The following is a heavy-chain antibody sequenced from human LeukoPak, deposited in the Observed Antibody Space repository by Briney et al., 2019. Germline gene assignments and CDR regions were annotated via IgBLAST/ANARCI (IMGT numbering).Heavy chain of an antibody. CDR2: IYSGGST. D-gene: IGHD2-15*01. Sequence: PGGSLRLSCAASGFTVSSNYMSWVRQAPGKGPEWVSVIYSGGSTYYADSVKGRFTISRHNSKNTLYLQMNSLRAEDTAVYYCAREIVYAFDIWGQGTMVTVSS. J-gene: IGHJ3*02. CDR1: GFTVSSNY. V-gene: IGHV3-53*04. CDR3: AREIVYAFDI.